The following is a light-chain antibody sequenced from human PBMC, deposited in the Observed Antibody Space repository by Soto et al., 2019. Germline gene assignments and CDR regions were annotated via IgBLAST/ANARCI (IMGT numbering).Light chain of an antibody. Sequence: DIQLTQSPSTLSGSVGDRVTLTCMASQTISSWLAWYQQKPGKAPKLLIYKASTLKSGVPSRFSGSGSGTEFTLTISSLQPDDFATYYCQQYSSYSAWTFGEGTKVDIK. V-gene: IGKV1-5*03. CDR1: QTISSW. J-gene: IGKJ1*01. CDR3: QQYSSYSAWT. CDR2: KAS.